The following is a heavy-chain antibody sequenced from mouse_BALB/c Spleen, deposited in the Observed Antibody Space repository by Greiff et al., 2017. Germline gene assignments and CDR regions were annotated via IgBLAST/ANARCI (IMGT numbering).Heavy chain of an antibody. J-gene: IGHJ4*01. CDR3: AIPFYYGNAMDY. V-gene: IGHV5-9-3*01. D-gene: IGHD2-1*01. CDR1: GFTFSSYA. CDR2: ISSGGSYT. Sequence: EVKLVQSGAGLVKPGGSLKLSCAASGFTFSSYAMPWVRQTPEKRLEWVATISSGGSYTNYPDSVKGRFTISRDNAQNTLYLQMSSLTSEDTAMYYCAIPFYYGNAMDYWGQGTSVTVSS.